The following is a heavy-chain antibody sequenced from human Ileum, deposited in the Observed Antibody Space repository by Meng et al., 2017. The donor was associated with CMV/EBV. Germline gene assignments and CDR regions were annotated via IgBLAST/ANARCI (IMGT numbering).Heavy chain of an antibody. CDR2: INHRGSA. V-gene: IGHV4-34*01. D-gene: IGHD2-21*02. J-gene: IGHJ3*01. CDR1: GGSFSGYY. Sequence: GSLRLSCAFYGGSFSGYYWSWIRQPPGKGLEWIGEINHRGSAKYNQSLKSRVTISVDMSKNQLSLKLNSVTAADSAVYYCAEVQSHNTDWYCAFDVWGQGTMVTVSS. CDR3: AEVQSHNTDWYCAFDV.